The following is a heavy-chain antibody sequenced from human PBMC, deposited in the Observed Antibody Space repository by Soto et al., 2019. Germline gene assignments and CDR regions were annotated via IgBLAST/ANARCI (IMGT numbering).Heavy chain of an antibody. CDR3: ARDQAAGGTISRYFQD. D-gene: IGHD6-13*01. V-gene: IGHV3-23*01. Sequence: GGSLRLSCEASGFTFSSYAMNWVRQAPGKGLEWVSGISGSDSTAYYADSVKGRFTISRDNSKNTLYLQMNSLRAEDTAVYYCARDQAAGGTISRYFQDWGQGTLVTVSS. J-gene: IGHJ1*01. CDR1: GFTFSSYA. CDR2: ISGSDSTA.